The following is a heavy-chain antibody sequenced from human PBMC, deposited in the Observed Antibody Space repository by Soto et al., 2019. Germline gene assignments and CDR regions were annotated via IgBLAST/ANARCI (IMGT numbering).Heavy chain of an antibody. Sequence: EVQLLESGGGLVQPGGSLRLPCAASGFSFGSYAMTWVRQAPGKGLEWVSSIGGYGHTTHYAEFVQGRFIISRDDSKKTMDLQMNSLRVEDTAVYYCVKGGPTVIYFDHWGQGNLVSVSS. J-gene: IGHJ4*02. CDR3: VKGGPTVIYFDH. CDR1: GFSFGSYA. V-gene: IGHV3-23*01. CDR2: IGGYGHTT. D-gene: IGHD4-17*01.